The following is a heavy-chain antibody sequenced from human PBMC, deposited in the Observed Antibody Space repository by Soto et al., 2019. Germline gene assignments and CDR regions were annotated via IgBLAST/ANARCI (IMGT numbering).Heavy chain of an antibody. CDR1: GGSISSYY. Sequence: QVQLQESGPGLVKPSETLSLTCTVSGGSISSYYWSWIRQPPGKGLEWIGYIYYSGSTNYNPSLTSLVTISVDTSKSQFSLKLSSVTAADTAVYYCARHWEYYYGSGRSDWFDPWGQGTLVTVSS. D-gene: IGHD3-10*01. CDR2: IYYSGST. V-gene: IGHV4-59*08. CDR3: ARHWEYYYGSGRSDWFDP. J-gene: IGHJ5*02.